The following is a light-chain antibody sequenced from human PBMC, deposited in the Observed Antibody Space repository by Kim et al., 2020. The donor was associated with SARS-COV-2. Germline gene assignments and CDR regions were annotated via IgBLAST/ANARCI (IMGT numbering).Light chain of an antibody. Sequence: VSTGQTASITCSGDKLGDKYACWYQQKPGQSPVLVIYQDSKRLSGIPERLSGSNSGNTATLTISGIQNMDEADYYCQAWDRSTVVFGGGTPLTVL. J-gene: IGLJ2*01. V-gene: IGLV3-1*01. CDR3: QAWDRSTVV. CDR2: QDS. CDR1: KLGDKY.